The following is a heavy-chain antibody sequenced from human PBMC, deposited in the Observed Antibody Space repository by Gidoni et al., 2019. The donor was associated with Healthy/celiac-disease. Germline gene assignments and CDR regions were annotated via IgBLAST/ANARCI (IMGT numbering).Heavy chain of an antibody. CDR1: GGSISSSSYY. J-gene: IGHJ4*02. CDR3: ASHYDYVWGSYRLFDY. CDR2: IYYSGST. V-gene: IGHV4-39*01. D-gene: IGHD3-16*02. Sequence: QLQLQESGPGLVHPSETLSLTCTVSGGSISSSSYYWGWIRQPPGKGLEWIGSIYYSGSTYYTPSLKSRVTISVDTSKNQFSLKLSSVTAADTAVYYCASHYDYVWGSYRLFDYWGQGTLVTVSS.